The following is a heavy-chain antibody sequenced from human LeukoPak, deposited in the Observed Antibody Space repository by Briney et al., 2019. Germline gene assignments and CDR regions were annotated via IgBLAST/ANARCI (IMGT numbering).Heavy chain of an antibody. V-gene: IGHV1-2*02. CDR3: TRDYIPGLGPMDLEWSIVDY. Sequence: GASVKVSCKASGYTFTSYDIHWVRQAPGQGLEWMGWINPNSGGTNYAQKFQGRVTMTRDTSISTAYMELSRLRSDDTAVYYCTRDYIPGLGPMDLEWSIVDYWGQGTLVTVSS. J-gene: IGHJ4*02. CDR2: INPNSGGT. CDR1: GYTFTSYD. D-gene: IGHD3-3*01.